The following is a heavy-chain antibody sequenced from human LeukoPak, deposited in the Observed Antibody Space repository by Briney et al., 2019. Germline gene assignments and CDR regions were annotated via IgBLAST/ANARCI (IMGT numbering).Heavy chain of an antibody. CDR2: ISGSGDST. Sequence: GGSLRLSCAASGFTFSNYAMSWVRQAPGKGLEWVSTISGSGDSTYYADSVKGRFTISRDNSKNTLYLQMNSLRAEDTAVYYCAKDLVVSATTPDYWGQGTLVTVSS. CDR3: AKDLVVSATTPDY. D-gene: IGHD2-21*02. V-gene: IGHV3-23*01. CDR1: GFTFSNYA. J-gene: IGHJ4*02.